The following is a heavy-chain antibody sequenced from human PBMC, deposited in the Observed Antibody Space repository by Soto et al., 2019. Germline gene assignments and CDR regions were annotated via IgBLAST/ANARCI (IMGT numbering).Heavy chain of an antibody. CDR1: GFTVSNNY. Sequence: EVQLVESGGGLIQPGGSLRLSCAVSGFTVSNNYMSWVRQAPGKGLEGVSVIYSGGYTAYGDSVKGRFTISRDNSKNTPYPQRKRRGAPAPAVYSWATAPGGGGYWGQGTLVTVSS. CDR2: IYSGGYT. J-gene: IGHJ4*02. D-gene: IGHD1-1*01. V-gene: IGHV3-53*01. CDR3: ATAPGGGGY.